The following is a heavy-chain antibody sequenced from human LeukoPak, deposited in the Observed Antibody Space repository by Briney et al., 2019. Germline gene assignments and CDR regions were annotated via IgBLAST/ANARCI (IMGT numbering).Heavy chain of an antibody. CDR3: ARRRYCSSTSCRQGYFQH. J-gene: IGHJ1*01. CDR1: GGSFSGYY. Sequence: SETLSLTCAVYGGSFSGYYWSWIRQPPGKGLEWIGEINHSGSTNYNPSLKSRVTISVDTSKNQFSLKLSSVTAADTAVYYCARRRYCSSTSCRQGYFQHWGQGTLVTVSS. V-gene: IGHV4-34*01. CDR2: INHSGST. D-gene: IGHD2-2*01.